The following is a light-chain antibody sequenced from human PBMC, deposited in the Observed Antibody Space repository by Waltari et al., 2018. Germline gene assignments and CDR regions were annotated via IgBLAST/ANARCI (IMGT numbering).Light chain of an antibody. V-gene: IGLV4-69*01. J-gene: IGLJ3*02. CDR1: SGHSSNI. CDR2: VNSDGSH. Sequence: QLVLTQSPSASASLGASVRLTCTLDSGHSSNIIAWHQQQPGKGPRYLMKVNSDGSHSKGDEIPDRFSGYGSGAERYLTISSVQSEDEADYYCQTGGHGTWVFGGGTKLTVL. CDR3: QTGGHGTWV.